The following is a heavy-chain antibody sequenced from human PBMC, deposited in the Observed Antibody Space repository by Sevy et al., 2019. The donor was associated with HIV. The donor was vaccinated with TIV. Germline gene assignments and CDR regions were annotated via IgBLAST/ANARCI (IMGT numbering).Heavy chain of an antibody. CDR1: GGSISSYY. V-gene: IGHV4-4*07. J-gene: IGHJ4*02. CDR3: ARDGYSSSWYGGQFDY. Sequence: SENLSLTCTVSGGSISSYYWSWIRQPAGKGLEWIGRIYTSGSTNYNPSIKSRVTMSVDTSKNQFSLKLSSVTAADTAVYYCARDGYSSSWYGGQFDYWGQGTLVTVSS. D-gene: IGHD6-13*01. CDR2: IYTSGST.